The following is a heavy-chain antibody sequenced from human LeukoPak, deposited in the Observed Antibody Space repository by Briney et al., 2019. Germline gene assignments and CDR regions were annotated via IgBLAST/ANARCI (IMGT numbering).Heavy chain of an antibody. V-gene: IGHV1-24*01. J-gene: IGHJ6*02. CDR1: GYTLTELS. Sequence: ASVKVSCKVSGYTLTELSMHWVRQAPGKGLEWMGGFDPEDGETIYAQKFQGRVTMTEDTSTDTAYMELSSLRSEDTAVYYCATEGYCSSTSCSSYGMDVWGQGTTVTVSS. CDR3: ATEGYCSSTSCSSYGMDV. CDR2: FDPEDGET. D-gene: IGHD2-2*01.